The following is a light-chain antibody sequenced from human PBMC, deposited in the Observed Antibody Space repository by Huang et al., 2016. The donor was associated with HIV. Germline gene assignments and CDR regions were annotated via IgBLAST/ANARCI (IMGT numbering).Light chain of an antibody. CDR3: QQYNNWPRT. V-gene: IGKV3-15*01. Sequence: EIVMTQSPATLSVSPGERATLSCRASQSVSSNLAWYQQKPGQAPRLLIYAASTRATGSPARFSGRGSGTEFTLTISSLQSEDFAVYYCQQYNNWPRTFGQGTKVEIK. CDR1: QSVSSN. J-gene: IGKJ1*01. CDR2: AAS.